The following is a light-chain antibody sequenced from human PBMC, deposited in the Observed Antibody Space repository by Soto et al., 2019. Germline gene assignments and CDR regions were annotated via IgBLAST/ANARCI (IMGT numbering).Light chain of an antibody. V-gene: IGKV1-12*01. CDR2: KAS. J-gene: IGKJ4*01. CDR3: HQASSFPLS. CDR1: QVISSW. Sequence: IQMTESPSSVSASVCDTVTGSCRASQVISSWLAWYQQKPGRAPNLLIYKASTLQTGVPSRFSGSGSGTDFTLTITNLQPEDFATYYCHQASSFPLSFGGGTKVDIK.